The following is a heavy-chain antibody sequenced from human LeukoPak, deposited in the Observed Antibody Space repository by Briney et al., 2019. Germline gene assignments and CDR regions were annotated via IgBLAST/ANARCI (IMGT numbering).Heavy chain of an antibody. CDR2: INPCSGYT. CDR1: GYTFTNYY. V-gene: IGHV1-46*01. J-gene: IGHJ5*02. CDR3: ARDGTFWSGYQPNWFDP. Sequence: ASVKVSCKASGYTFTNYYLHWVRQAPGQGLEWMGMINPCSGYTNYAQKFQGRVTMTREMSTTTVYMELSRLKSEDTAIYYCARDGTFWSGYQPNWFDPWGQGIRVTVSS. D-gene: IGHD3-3*01.